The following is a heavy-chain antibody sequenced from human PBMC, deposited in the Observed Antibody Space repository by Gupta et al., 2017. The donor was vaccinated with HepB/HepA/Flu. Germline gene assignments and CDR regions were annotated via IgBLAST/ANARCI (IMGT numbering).Heavy chain of an antibody. J-gene: IGHJ4*02. D-gene: IGHD6-6*01. CDR3: ARRLVAAHNRYFDY. CDR2: IYYSGST. CDR1: GGSISSSSYY. V-gene: IGHV4-39*01. Sequence: QLQLQESGPGLVKPSETLSLTCTVSGGSISSSSYYWGWIRQPPGKELEWIGSIYYSGSTYYNPSLKSRATISVDTSKNQFSLKLSSVTAADTAVYYCARRLVAAHNRYFDYWGQGTLVTVSS.